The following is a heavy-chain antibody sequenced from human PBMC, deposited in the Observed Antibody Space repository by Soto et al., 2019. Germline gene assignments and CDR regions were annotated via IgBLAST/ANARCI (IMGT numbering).Heavy chain of an antibody. Sequence: SVKVSCKASGGTFSSYAISWVRQAPGQGLEWMGGIIPIFGTANYAQKFQGRVTITADESTSTAYMELSSLRSEDTAVYYCARDFLAAAGFFYGMDVWGQGTTVTVPS. D-gene: IGHD6-13*01. CDR1: GGTFSSYA. CDR3: ARDFLAAAGFFYGMDV. V-gene: IGHV1-69*13. J-gene: IGHJ6*02. CDR2: IIPIFGTA.